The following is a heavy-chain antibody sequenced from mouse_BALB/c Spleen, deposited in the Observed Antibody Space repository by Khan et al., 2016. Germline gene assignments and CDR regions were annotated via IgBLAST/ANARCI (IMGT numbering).Heavy chain of an antibody. CDR2: ITSSGSP. J-gene: IGHJ1*01. V-gene: IGHV3-2*02. D-gene: IGHD1-1*01. Sequence: EVQLQESGPGLVKPSQSLSLTCTVTGYSITSDYAWNWIRQFPGNRLEWLGYITSSGSPTYNPSLKSRISITRDTSQNQFFLHLNSVTAEDTATFYCARDYYGSSYFDVWGAGTTVTVSS. CDR3: ARDYYGSSYFDV. CDR1: GYSITSDYA.